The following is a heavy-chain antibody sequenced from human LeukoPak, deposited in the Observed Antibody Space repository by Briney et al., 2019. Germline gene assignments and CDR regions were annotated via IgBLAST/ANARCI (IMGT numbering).Heavy chain of an antibody. J-gene: IGHJ5*02. V-gene: IGHV4-61*05. CDR1: GRSISSSSYY. Sequence: KPSDPLSLTCTVSGRSISSSSYYWGWTRPPPGKGLEWICYIYYTGSTTYNPPLKSRVPMSLDASKNQFSLELNSVTPADTAVYYCARGGNYWPQWWFDPWGRGTLVSVSS. CDR3: ARGGNYWPQWWFDP. CDR2: IYYTGST. D-gene: IGHD1-26*01.